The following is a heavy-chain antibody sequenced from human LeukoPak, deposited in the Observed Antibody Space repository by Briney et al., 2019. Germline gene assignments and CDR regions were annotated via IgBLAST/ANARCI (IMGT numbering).Heavy chain of an antibody. Sequence: SGGSLRLSCAASGFTFRSYAMSWVRQAPGKGLEWVSAISGSGGSTYSADSVRGRSTNSRDNNKNTVCLQMSRVRLEETAVYYVARKAEWLLWLRYFCGKGTAVTVSS. CDR1: GFTFRSYA. CDR3: ARKAEWLLWLRYF. J-gene: IGHJ6*04. D-gene: IGHD3-10*01. V-gene: IGHV3-23*01. CDR2: ISGSGGST.